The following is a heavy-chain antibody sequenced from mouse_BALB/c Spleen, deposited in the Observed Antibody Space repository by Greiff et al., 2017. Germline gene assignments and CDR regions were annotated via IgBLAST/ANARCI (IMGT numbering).Heavy chain of an antibody. V-gene: IGHV5-17*02. CDR1: GFTFSSFG. Sequence: EVQLVESGGGLVQPGGSRKLSCAASGFTFSSFGMHWVRQAPEKGLEWVAYISSGSSTIYYADTVKGRFTISRDNPKNTLFLQMTSLRSEDTAMYYCARDGNYAMDYWGQGTSVTDSS. D-gene: IGHD2-1*01. CDR3: ARDGNYAMDY. CDR2: ISSGSSTI. J-gene: IGHJ4*01.